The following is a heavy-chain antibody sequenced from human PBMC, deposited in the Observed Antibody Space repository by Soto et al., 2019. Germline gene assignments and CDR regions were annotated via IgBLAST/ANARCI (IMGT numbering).Heavy chain of an antibody. D-gene: IGHD3-10*01. CDR3: ARDVRPEIRFGELFSTNTDY. CDR2: ISAYNGNT. CDR1: GYTFTSYG. J-gene: IGHJ4*02. Sequence: QVQLVQSGAEVKKPGASVKVSCKASGYTFTSYGISWVRQAPRQGLEWMGWISAYNGNTNYAQKLQGRVTMTTDTSTSTAYMELKSLRSDDTAVYYCARDVRPEIRFGELFSTNTDYWGQGTLVTVSS. V-gene: IGHV1-18*01.